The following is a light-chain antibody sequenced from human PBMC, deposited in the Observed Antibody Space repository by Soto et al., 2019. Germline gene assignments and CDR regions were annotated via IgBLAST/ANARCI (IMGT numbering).Light chain of an antibody. CDR3: TAWDDNLSLVV. Sequence: QSVLTQPPSVSGAPGQRVTISCTGSSSNIGGGYDVHWYLQVPGTAPKLLIYSNNQRPSGVPDRFSGSKSGTSASLAISGLQSEDEADYYCTAWDDNLSLVVFGGGTKLTVL. V-gene: IGLV1-40*01. J-gene: IGLJ2*01. CDR2: SNN. CDR1: SSNIGGGYD.